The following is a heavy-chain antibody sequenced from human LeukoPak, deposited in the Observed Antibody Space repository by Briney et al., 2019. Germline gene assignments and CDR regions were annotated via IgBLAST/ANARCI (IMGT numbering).Heavy chain of an antibody. CDR2: ISGSGGST. V-gene: IGHV3-23*01. D-gene: IGHD1-26*01. Sequence: PGGSLRLSCAASGFTFSSYAMSWVRQAPGKGLEWVSAISGSGGSTYYADSVKGRFTISRDNSKNTLYLQMNSLRAEDTAVYYCAKEKGVGWELLGRGFDYWGQGTLVTVSS. CDR1: GFTFSSYA. J-gene: IGHJ4*02. CDR3: AKEKGVGWELLGRGFDY.